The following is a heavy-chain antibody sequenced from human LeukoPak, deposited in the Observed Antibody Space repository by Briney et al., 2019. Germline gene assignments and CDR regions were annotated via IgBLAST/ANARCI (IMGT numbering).Heavy chain of an antibody. V-gene: IGHV4-59*01. CDR3: AREDPQTTVPEGLDV. D-gene: IGHD4-17*01. J-gene: IGHJ6*02. CDR1: GGSIINYY. CDR2: IYFSGTA. Sequence: SETLSLTCAVSGGSIINYYWSWIRQPPGMALEWSGYIYFSGTANYNPSLKSRVTISVDTSKNQFYLKLSSVTAADTAVYYCAREDPQTTVPEGLDVWGQGATVTVSS.